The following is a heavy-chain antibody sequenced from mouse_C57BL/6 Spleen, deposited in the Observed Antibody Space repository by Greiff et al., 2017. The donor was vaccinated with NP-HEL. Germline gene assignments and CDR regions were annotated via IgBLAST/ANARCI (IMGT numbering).Heavy chain of an antibody. J-gene: IGHJ4*01. V-gene: IGHV1-69*01. CDR2: IDPSDSYT. CDR3: ARRLRDYAMDY. Sequence: VQLKQPGAELVMPGASVKLSCKASGYTFTSYWMHWVKQRPGQGLEWIGEIDPSDSYTNYNQKFKGKSTLTVDKSSSTAYMQLSSLTSEDSAVYYCARRLRDYAMDYWGQGTSVTVSS. CDR1: GYTFTSYW.